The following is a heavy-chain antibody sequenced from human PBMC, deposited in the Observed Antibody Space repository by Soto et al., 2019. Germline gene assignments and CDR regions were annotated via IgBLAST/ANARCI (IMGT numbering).Heavy chain of an antibody. CDR1: GFTFSSYA. CDR2: ISGSGGST. V-gene: IGHV3-23*01. D-gene: IGHD6-13*01. CDR3: AKVGFVYGSSWIGSNYYYGMDV. Sequence: GGSLRLSCAASGFTFSSYAMSWVRQAPGKGLEWVSAISGSGGSTYYADSVKGRFTISRDNSKNTLYLQMNSLRAEDTAVYYCAKVGFVYGSSWIGSNYYYGMDVWGQGTTVTVSS. J-gene: IGHJ6*02.